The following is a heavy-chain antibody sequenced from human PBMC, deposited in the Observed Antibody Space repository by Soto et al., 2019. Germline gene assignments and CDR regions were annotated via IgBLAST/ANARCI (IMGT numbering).Heavy chain of an antibody. D-gene: IGHD1-26*01. V-gene: IGHV4-4*02. J-gene: IGHJ4*02. CDR2: VYHSGSS. CDR3: AGQTSRISGHSY. Sequence: SETPSLTCAVSGASISSGSWWSWVRQSPNKGLEWIGEVYHSGSSSVSPSLKSRVTISVDKSKEEFYLKLSSVTAADTAVYYCAGQTSRISGHSYWGQGALVT. CDR1: GASISSGSW.